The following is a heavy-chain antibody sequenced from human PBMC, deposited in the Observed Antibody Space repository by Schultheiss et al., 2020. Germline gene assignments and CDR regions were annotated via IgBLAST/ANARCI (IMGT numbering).Heavy chain of an antibody. Sequence: SETLSLTCAVYGGSFSGYYWSWIRQPPGKGLEWTGEINHSGGTAYTPSLKRRVTMSVDTSKNPFSLNLRSVTAADTAVYYCVRGQIAARLSTWGQGTLVTVVS. CDR1: GGSFSGYY. J-gene: IGHJ5*02. V-gene: IGHV4-34*01. CDR3: VRGQIAARLST. CDR2: INHSGGT. D-gene: IGHD6-6*01.